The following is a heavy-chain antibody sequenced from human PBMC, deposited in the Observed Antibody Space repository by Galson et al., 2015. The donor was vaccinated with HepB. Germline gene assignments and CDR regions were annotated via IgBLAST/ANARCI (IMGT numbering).Heavy chain of an antibody. CDR1: GFTFSSYA. J-gene: IGHJ4*02. V-gene: IGHV3-23*01. CDR2: ISGSGGST. Sequence: SLRLSCAGSGFTFSSYAMSWVRQAPGKGLEWVSAISGSGGSTYYTDSVKGRFTISRDNSKNTLYLQMNSLRADDTAVYYCAKDPRGSGSVFDYWGQGTLVTVSS. CDR3: AKDPRGSGSVFDY. D-gene: IGHD6-19*01.